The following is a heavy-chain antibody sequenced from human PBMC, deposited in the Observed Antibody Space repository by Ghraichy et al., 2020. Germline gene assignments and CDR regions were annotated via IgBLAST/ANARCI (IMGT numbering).Heavy chain of an antibody. CDR3: VRDVRHPNWSFDL. J-gene: IGHJ2*01. V-gene: IGHV3-11*06. Sequence: GGSLRLSCAASGFIFSDYYMNWIRQAPGQGLEWISSISGSTTYTDYTDSVKGRFVISRDNANNSLSLQMNSVRAEDTAVYYCVRDVRHPNWSFDLWGRGTLVTVSS. D-gene: IGHD3-10*01. CDR1: GFIFSDYY. CDR2: ISGSTTYT.